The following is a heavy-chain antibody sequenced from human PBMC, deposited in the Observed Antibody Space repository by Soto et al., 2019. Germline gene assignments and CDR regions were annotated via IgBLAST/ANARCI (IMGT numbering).Heavy chain of an antibody. V-gene: IGHV4-34*01. Sequence: SETLSLTCAVYGGSFSGYYWSWIRQPPGKGLEWIGKINHSGRPNYNPSLKSRVTISVDTSKNQFSQKLSYVPAADTAVFYCATKGEKELVAFDIWGQGTMGTVSS. J-gene: IGHJ3*02. CDR1: GGSFSGYY. CDR2: INHSGRP. CDR3: ATKGEKELVAFDI. D-gene: IGHD3-16*01.